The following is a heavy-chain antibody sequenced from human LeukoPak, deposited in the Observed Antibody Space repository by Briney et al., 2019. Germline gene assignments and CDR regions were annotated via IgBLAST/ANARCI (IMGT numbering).Heavy chain of an antibody. CDR2: INQDGSEI. CDR3: ARDWVRSSCTD. J-gene: IGHJ4*02. Sequence: GGSLRLSCAASGLTFSSYWMSWVRQAPGKGLEWVANINQDGSEIYYVDSVKGRFTISRDNAKNSLYLQMNSLRADDTAMYYCARDWVRSSCTDWGQGTLVTVSS. D-gene: IGHD6-13*01. V-gene: IGHV3-7*01. CDR1: GLTFSSYW.